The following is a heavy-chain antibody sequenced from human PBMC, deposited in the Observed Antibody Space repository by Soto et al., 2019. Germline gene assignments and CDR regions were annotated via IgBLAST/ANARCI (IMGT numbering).Heavy chain of an antibody. D-gene: IGHD2-21*02. CDR3: ARSQVTVAVPGL. CDR1: CYSIDSTSDY. V-gene: IGHV4-30-4*02. CDR2: IHYTGST. Sequence: PSDTVSLTCTFSCYSIDSTSDYWRWVRQPPGNGLQWILYIHYTGSTFYNPSLKVRVTFSVDTSKNQFSLNLTSVTAADTAMYYCARSQVTVAVPGLWGQGTLVTVSS. J-gene: IGHJ4*02.